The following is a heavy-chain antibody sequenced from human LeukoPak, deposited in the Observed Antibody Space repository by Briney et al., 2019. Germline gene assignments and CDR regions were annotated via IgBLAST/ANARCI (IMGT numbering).Heavy chain of an antibody. CDR1: GYNFTTYW. CDR3: ASSVGYDSSGYPGDAFDI. CDR2: IYPRDSDT. D-gene: IGHD3-22*01. J-gene: IGHJ3*02. V-gene: IGHV5-51*01. Sequence: GESLKISCKGSGYNFTTYWIGWVRQMPGKGLEWMAIIYPRDSDTRYSPSFQGQVTISADKSISTAYLQWSSLKASDTAMYYCASSVGYDSSGYPGDAFDIWGQGTMVTVSS.